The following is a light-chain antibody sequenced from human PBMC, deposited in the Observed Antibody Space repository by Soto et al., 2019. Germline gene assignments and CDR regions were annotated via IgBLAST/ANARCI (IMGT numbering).Light chain of an antibody. CDR1: QSISSW. V-gene: IGKV1-5*03. J-gene: IGKJ5*01. Sequence: DIHMTQSPSTLSASVGYRVTITCRASQSISSWLAWYQQKPGKAPKLLIYKASSLESGVPSRYRGSGSGTDFTLTISSLQPEDFETYYCQQSYSNPITFGQGTRLEIK. CDR2: KAS. CDR3: QQSYSNPIT.